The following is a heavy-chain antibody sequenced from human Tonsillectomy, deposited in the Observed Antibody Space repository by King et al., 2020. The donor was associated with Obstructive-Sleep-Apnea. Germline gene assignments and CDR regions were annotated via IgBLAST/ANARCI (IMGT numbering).Heavy chain of an antibody. D-gene: IGHD3-22*01. CDR3: AKALHTYYDSSVLLD. CDR1: GCTFRSYG. V-gene: IGHV3-30*18. Sequence: VQLVESGGYVVQPGRSLRLSCAASGCTFRSYGMHWVHQAPGKGLEWVGVISYDGSYQYFADTVKGRFTISSDNSNTTRYLQMNSLRAEDTAVYYCAKALHTYYDSSVLLDWGQGTLVTVSS. J-gene: IGHJ4*02. CDR2: ISYDGSYQ.